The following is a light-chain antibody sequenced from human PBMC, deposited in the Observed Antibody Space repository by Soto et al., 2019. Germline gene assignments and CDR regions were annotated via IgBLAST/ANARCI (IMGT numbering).Light chain of an antibody. V-gene: IGKV3-11*01. CDR2: DAS. Sequence: EIVLTQSPATLSLSPGERATLSCRASQSVSSYLAWYQQKPGQAPRLLIYDASNRAPGIPARFSGSGSGTDFTLTISSLEPEDFAVYYCQQRRNWLYTFGQGTKLEIK. J-gene: IGKJ2*01. CDR1: QSVSSY. CDR3: QQRRNWLYT.